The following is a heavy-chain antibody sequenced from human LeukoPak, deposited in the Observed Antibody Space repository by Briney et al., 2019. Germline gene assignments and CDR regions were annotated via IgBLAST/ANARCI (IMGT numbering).Heavy chain of an antibody. J-gene: IGHJ4*02. D-gene: IGHD3-22*01. CDR3: AKDHESDGYPCLDH. Sequence: GGSLRLSCAASGFTFSRLAMTWVRQAPGKGLEWVSTISASGPYCADAVRGRFTISRDNSRNTLSLQMDSLRAEDTAVYYCAKDHESDGYPCLDHWGLGTLVTVSS. CDR2: ISASGP. V-gene: IGHV3-23*01. CDR1: GFTFSRLA.